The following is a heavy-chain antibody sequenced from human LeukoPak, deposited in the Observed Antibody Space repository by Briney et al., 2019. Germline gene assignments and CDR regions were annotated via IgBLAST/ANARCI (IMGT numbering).Heavy chain of an antibody. Sequence: GASVKVSCKASGYTFTGYYMHWVRQAPGQGLEWMGWINPNSGGTNYAQKFQGRVTMTRDTSISTAYMELSRLRSDDTAVYYCARVGNQWWFGHYYYMDVWGKGTTVTVSS. CDR3: ARVGNQWWFGHYYYMDV. J-gene: IGHJ6*03. V-gene: IGHV1-2*02. CDR2: INPNSGGT. D-gene: IGHD2-15*01. CDR1: GYTFTGYY.